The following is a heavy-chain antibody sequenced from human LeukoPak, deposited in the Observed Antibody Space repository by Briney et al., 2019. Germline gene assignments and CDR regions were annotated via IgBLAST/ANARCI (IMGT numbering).Heavy chain of an antibody. CDR3: ARVAERYCSDGSCYGNWFDP. Sequence: ASVKVSCKASGYTFTGYYMHWVRQAPGQGLEWMGRINPNSGFTNYARKFQDRVTMTRDTSINTAYIELSRLRSDDTAVYYCARVAERYCSDGSCYGNWFDPWGQGTLVTVSS. J-gene: IGHJ5*02. D-gene: IGHD2-15*01. CDR1: GYTFTGYY. V-gene: IGHV1-2*06. CDR2: INPNSGFT.